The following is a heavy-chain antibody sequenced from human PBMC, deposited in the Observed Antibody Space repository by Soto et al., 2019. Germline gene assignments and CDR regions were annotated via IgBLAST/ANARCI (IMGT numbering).Heavy chain of an antibody. CDR2: IYSGGST. Sequence: PGGSLILSCAASGFTVSSNYMSWVRQAPGKGLEWVSVIYSGGSTYYADSVKGRFTISRDNSKNTLYLQMNSLRAEDTAVYYCASPSSSSFAYAFDIWGQGTMVTVSS. CDR3: ASPSSSSFAYAFDI. J-gene: IGHJ3*02. V-gene: IGHV3-53*01. CDR1: GFTVSSNY.